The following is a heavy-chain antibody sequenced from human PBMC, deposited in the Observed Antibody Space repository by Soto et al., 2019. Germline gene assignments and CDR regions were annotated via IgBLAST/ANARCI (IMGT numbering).Heavy chain of an antibody. Sequence: ASVKVSCKASGYTFTSYGISWVRQAPGQGLEWMGWISAYNGNTNYAQKLQGRVTMTTDTSTSTAYMELRSLRSDDTAVYYCARGPYCCGGGCYPNWFDPWGQGTLVTVSS. CDR1: GYTFTSYG. V-gene: IGHV1-18*01. CDR2: ISAYNGNT. J-gene: IGHJ5*02. CDR3: ARGPYCCGGGCYPNWFDP. D-gene: IGHD2-15*01.